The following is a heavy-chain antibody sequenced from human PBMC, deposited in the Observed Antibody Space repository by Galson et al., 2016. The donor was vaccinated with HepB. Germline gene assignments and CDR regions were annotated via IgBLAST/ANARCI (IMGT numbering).Heavy chain of an antibody. CDR3: ARQDYGGNSDPFAI. J-gene: IGHJ3*02. D-gene: IGHD4-23*01. Sequence: QSGAEVKKPGESLKISCKASGYSFSSYWIAWVRQMPGKGLEWMGIIYPGDSDTRYTPSFQGQVTISADKSITTAYLQWSSLKASDTAIYYCARQDYGGNSDPFAIWGQGTMVTVSS. CDR2: IYPGDSDT. CDR1: GYSFSSYW. V-gene: IGHV5-51*01.